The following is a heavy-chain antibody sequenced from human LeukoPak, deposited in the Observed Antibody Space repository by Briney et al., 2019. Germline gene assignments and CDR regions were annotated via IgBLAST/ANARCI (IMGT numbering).Heavy chain of an antibody. CDR1: GFTFSSYE. Sequence: PGGSLRLSCAASGFTFSSYEMNWVRQAPGKGLEWVSYISSSGSTIYYADSVKGRFTISRDNAKNSLYLQMNSLRAEDTAVYYCARGDPQWQLVRVGFDPWGQGTLVTVSS. CDR2: ISSSGSTI. CDR3: ARGDPQWQLVRVGFDP. D-gene: IGHD6-13*01. V-gene: IGHV3-48*03. J-gene: IGHJ5*02.